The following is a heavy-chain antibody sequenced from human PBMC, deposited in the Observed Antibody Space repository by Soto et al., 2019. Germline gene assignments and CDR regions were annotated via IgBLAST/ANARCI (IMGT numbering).Heavy chain of an antibody. Sequence: GGSLRLSCAASGFTFSSYAMSWVRQAPGKGLEWVSAISGSGGSTYYADSVKGRFTISRDNSKNTLYLQMNSLRAEDTAVYYCAKDGGSYYVDYYYGMDVWGQGTTVTVSS. V-gene: IGHV3-23*01. CDR3: AKDGGSYYVDYYYGMDV. CDR1: GFTFSSYA. J-gene: IGHJ6*02. CDR2: ISGSGGST. D-gene: IGHD1-26*01.